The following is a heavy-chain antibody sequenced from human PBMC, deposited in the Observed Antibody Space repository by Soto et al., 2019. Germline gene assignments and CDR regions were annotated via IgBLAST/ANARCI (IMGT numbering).Heavy chain of an antibody. CDR1: GGTFSSYA. CDR2: IIPIFGTA. D-gene: IGHD6-19*01. J-gene: IGHJ6*02. Sequence: QVQLVQSGAEVKKPGSSVKVSCKASGGTFSSYAISWVRQAPGQGLEWMGGIIPIFGTANYAQKFQGRVTITADESTSTADMELSSLRSEDAAVYYGARDLPGIAVAGTTHYYYYGMDVWGQGTTVTVSS. V-gene: IGHV1-69*01. CDR3: ARDLPGIAVAGTTHYYYYGMDV.